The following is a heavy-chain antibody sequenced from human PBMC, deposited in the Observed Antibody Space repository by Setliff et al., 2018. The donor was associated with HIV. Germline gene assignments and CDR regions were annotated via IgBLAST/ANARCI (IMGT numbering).Heavy chain of an antibody. CDR3: ARHICGTTACYAVDV. CDR2: IYHNGFA. V-gene: IGHV4-4*02. Sequence: SETLSLTCDVSGVSISDNNWWSWVRQPPGKGLEWTGNIYHNGFANYNPSLKSRLTISVDTSKNQVSLTLSSVTPADTAVYYCARHICGTTACYAVDVWGPGTMVTVSS. J-gene: IGHJ3*01. D-gene: IGHD2-2*01. CDR1: GVSISDNNW.